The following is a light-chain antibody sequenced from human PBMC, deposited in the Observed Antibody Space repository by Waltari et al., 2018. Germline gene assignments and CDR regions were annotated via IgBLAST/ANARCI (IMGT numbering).Light chain of an antibody. CDR2: DAS. V-gene: IGKV3-11*01. CDR1: QSVSSS. CDR3: QQRSNWPPAIT. Sequence: EIVLTQSPATLSFSPGERATLSCRASQSVSSSLAWYQQKPGQAPRLLIYDASNRATGIPARFSGSGSGTDFTLTISSLEPEDFAVYYCQQRSNWPPAITFGQGTRLEIK. J-gene: IGKJ5*01.